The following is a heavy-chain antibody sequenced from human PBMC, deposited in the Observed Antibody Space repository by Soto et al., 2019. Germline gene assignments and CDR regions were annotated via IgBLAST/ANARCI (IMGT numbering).Heavy chain of an antibody. D-gene: IGHD3-22*01. J-gene: IGHJ4*02. CDR1: GGTFSSYA. Sequence: GASVKVSCKASGGTFSSYAISWVRQAPGQGLEWMGGIIPILGTPNYAQKFQGRVTITADKSTSTAYMEVSSLRSEDTAVYYCARERSRYDRSGYYRPDYWGQGTLVTVSS. V-gene: IGHV1-69*10. CDR2: IIPILGTP. CDR3: ARERSRYDRSGYYRPDY.